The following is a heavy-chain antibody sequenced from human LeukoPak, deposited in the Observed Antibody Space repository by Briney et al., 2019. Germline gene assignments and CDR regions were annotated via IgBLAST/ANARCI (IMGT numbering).Heavy chain of an antibody. CDR1: GGSISSYY. J-gene: IGHJ5*02. CDR3: ARAYYYDSSGYYGPPGRFDP. D-gene: IGHD3-22*01. CDR2: IYYSGST. Sequence: SETLSLTCTVSGGSISSYYWSWIRQPPGKGLEWIGYIYYSGSTNYNPSLKSRVTISVDTSKNQFSLKLSSVTAAGTAVYYCARAYYYDSSGYYGPPGRFDPWGQGTLVTVSS. V-gene: IGHV4-59*12.